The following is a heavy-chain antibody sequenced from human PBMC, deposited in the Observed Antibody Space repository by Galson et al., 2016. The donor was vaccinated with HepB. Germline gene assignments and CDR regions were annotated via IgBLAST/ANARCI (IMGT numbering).Heavy chain of an antibody. D-gene: IGHD6-19*01. V-gene: IGHV4-59*01. CDR1: GASISGYY. J-gene: IGHJ6*02. CDR2: IYYSGRT. Sequence: SETLSLTCTVSGASISGYYLSWIRQPPGKGLEWIGYIYYSGRTNYNPSLKSRVTISVDTSKNQFSLKLSSVTAADTAVYYCARDDSGGWYGFHYGMDVWGQGPKGTVS. CDR3: ARDDSGGWYGFHYGMDV.